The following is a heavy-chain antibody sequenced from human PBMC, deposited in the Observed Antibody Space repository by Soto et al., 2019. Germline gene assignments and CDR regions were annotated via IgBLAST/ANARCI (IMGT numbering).Heavy chain of an antibody. CDR2: INSDGSIT. CDR3: ARQEGAAFYYDGMDV. J-gene: IGHJ6*02. CDR1: GFTFSSYW. Sequence: EVQLVESGGGLVQPGGSLRLSCAASGFTFSSYWMHWVRQAPGKGLVWVSRINSDGSITSYADSVKGRFTISRDNAKNTLYLHMNSLRAEDTAVYYCARQEGAAFYYDGMDVWRQGTTVTVSS. V-gene: IGHV3-74*01.